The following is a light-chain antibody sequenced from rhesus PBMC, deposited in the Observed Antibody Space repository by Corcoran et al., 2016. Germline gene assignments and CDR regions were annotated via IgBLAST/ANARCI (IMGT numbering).Light chain of an antibody. Sequence: SPSPLSASVGDTVTITCRASQGISSWLAWYQQKPGKAPKLLIFKASSLQSGVPSRFSGSGSGTDFTLTISNLQSEDFATYYCQQYNSRPFTFGPGTKLDIK. J-gene: IGKJ3*01. V-gene: IGKV1-22*01. CDR3: QQYNSRPFT. CDR2: KAS. CDR1: QGISSW.